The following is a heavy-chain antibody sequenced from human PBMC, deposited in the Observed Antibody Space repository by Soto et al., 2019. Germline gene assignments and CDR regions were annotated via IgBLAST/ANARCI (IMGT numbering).Heavy chain of an antibody. J-gene: IGHJ4*02. CDR1: GFTFSTFA. V-gene: IGHV3-21*01. CDR2: ISSTTNYI. CDR3: ARESEDLTSNFDY. Sequence: GGSLRLSCAASGFTFSTFAMNWVRQAPGKGLEWVSSISSTTNYIYYADSMKGRFTVSRDNAKNSVYLEMNSLSAEDTAVYYCARESEDLTSNFDYWGQGTLVTVSS.